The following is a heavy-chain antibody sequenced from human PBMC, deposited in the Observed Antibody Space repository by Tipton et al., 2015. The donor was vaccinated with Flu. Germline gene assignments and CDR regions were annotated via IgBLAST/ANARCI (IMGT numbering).Heavy chain of an antibody. J-gene: IGHJ4*02. CDR1: GFTFSSYA. V-gene: IGHV3-23*01. Sequence: AASGFTFSSYAMSWVRQAPGKGLEWVSAISGSGGSTYYADSVKGRFTISRDNSKNTLYLQMNSLRAEDTAVYYCAKAQAFIVVGGYFDYWGQGTLVTVSS. CDR2: ISGSGGST. CDR3: AKAQAFIVVGGYFDY. D-gene: IGHD2-2*01.